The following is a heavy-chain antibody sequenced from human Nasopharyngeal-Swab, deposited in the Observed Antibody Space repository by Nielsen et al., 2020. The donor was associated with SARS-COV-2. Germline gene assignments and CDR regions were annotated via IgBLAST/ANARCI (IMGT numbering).Heavy chain of an antibody. Sequence: GGSLRLSCAASGFTFSSYEMNWVRQAPGKGLEWVSYISSSGSTIYYADSVKGRFTISRDNAKNSLYLQMNSLRAEDTAVYYCASNTGPDYYYYYGMDVWGQGTTVTVSS. CDR1: GFTFSSYE. V-gene: IGHV3-48*03. CDR3: ASNTGPDYYYYYGMDV. CDR2: ISSSGSTI. D-gene: IGHD1-1*01. J-gene: IGHJ6*02.